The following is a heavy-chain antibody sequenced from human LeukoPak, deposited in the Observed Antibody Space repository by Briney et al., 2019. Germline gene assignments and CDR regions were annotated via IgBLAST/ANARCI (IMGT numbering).Heavy chain of an antibody. Sequence: PGGSLRLSCAASGFTFDDYAMHWVRQAPGKGLEWVSGISWNSGSIGYADSVKGRFTISRDNAKNSLYLQMNSLRAEDTAVYYCAKGLDYQLPPSYFDYWGQGTLVTVSS. D-gene: IGHD2-2*01. J-gene: IGHJ4*02. CDR3: AKGLDYQLPPSYFDY. V-gene: IGHV3-9*01. CDR1: GFTFDDYA. CDR2: ISWNSGSI.